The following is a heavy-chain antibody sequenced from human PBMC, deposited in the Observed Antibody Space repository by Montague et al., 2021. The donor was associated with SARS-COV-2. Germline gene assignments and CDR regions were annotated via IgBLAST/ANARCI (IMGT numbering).Heavy chain of an antibody. CDR2: ISWNSGSI. V-gene: IGHV3-9*01. CDR3: AKTGGSGWDYYDSSGYYVD. Sequence: RLSWSASGFTFGDYAMHWVRQAPGKGLEWVSGISWNSGSIAYADSVKGRFTISRDNAKNSLYLQMNSLRAEDTALYYCAKTGGSGWDYYDSSGYYVDWGQGTLVTVSS. CDR1: GFTFGDYA. D-gene: IGHD3-22*01. J-gene: IGHJ4*02.